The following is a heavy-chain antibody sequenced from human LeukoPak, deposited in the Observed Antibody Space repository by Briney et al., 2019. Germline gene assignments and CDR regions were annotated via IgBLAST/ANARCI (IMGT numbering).Heavy chain of an antibody. CDR2: IYSCGST. D-gene: IGHD3-10*01. V-gene: IGHV3-66*01. J-gene: IGHJ4*02. Sequence: PGGSLRLSCAASGFTVSSNYMSWVRQAPGKVLEWASVIYSCGSTYYADSVKGRFTISRDNSKNTLYLQMNSLRAEDTAVYYCARVLNRGGSYYFDYWGQGTLVTVSS. CDR3: ARVLNRGGSYYFDY. CDR1: GFTVSSNY.